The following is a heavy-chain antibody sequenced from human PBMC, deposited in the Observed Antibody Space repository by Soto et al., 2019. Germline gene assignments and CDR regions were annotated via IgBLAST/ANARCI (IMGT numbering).Heavy chain of an antibody. CDR2: IYWDDDK. CDR1: GFSLSTSGVG. CDR3: AHTPLWSSASCYLGVDAFDI. J-gene: IGHJ3*02. D-gene: IGHD2-2*01. V-gene: IGHV2-5*02. Sequence: QITLKESGPTLVKPTQTLTLTCTFSGFSLSTSGVGVGWIRQPPGKAREWLSLIYWDDDKRYSPSLKSRLTIPQDTSNNHVVLTMTNVDPVDTAPYYCAHTPLWSSASCYLGVDAFDIWGQGTMVTVSS.